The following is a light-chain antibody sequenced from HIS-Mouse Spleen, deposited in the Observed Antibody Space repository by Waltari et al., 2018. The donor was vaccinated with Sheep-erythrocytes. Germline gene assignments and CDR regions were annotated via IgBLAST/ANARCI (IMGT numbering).Light chain of an antibody. V-gene: IGLV3-1*01. Sequence: SYELTQPPSVSVSPGQTASITCSGDKLGDKYACWYQQKPGQSPVLVIYQDSKRPSGIPGRFSGSNSGNTANLTISGTQAMDEADYYCQAWDSSTAVFGGGTKLTVL. CDR3: QAWDSSTAV. J-gene: IGLJ2*01. CDR2: QDS. CDR1: KLGDKY.